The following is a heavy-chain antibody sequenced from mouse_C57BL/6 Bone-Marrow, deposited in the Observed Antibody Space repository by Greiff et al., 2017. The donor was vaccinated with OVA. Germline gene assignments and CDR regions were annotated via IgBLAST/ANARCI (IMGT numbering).Heavy chain of an antibody. D-gene: IGHD1-1*01. CDR2: IHPSDSDT. Sequence: QVQLQQPGAELVKPGASVKVSCKASGYTFTSYWMHWVKQRPGQGLEWIGRIHPSDSDTNYNQKFKGKATLTVDKSSSTAYMQLRSLTSEDSAVYYCAIRYYGSSLAYWGQGTLVTVSA. CDR3: AIRYYGSSLAY. CDR1: GYTFTSYW. J-gene: IGHJ3*01. V-gene: IGHV1-74*01.